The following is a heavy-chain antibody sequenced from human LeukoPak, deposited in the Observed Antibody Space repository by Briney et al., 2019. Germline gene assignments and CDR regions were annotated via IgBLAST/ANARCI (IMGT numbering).Heavy chain of an antibody. D-gene: IGHD2-2*01. CDR3: AKCMAVGMYYFDY. J-gene: IGHJ4*02. CDR2: IGASGGTT. CDR1: GFTFSSYG. V-gene: IGHV3-23*01. Sequence: GGSLRLSCAASGFTFSSYGMSWVRQAPGKGLEWVSSIGASGGTTYYADSVKGRLTISRDNSKNTLYLQMDSLRAEDTAVYYCAKCMAVGMYYFDYWGQGTLVTVSS.